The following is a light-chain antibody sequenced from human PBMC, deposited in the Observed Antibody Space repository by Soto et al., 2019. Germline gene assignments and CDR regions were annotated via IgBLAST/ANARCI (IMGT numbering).Light chain of an antibody. V-gene: IGLV2-23*01. CDR3: CSYAGSSTHVV. CDR2: EGS. CDR1: SSDVGSYNL. J-gene: IGLJ2*01. Sequence: QSALTQPASVSGSPGQSITISCTGTSSDVGSYNLVSWYQQHPGKAPKLMIYEGSKRPSGVSIRFSGSKSSNTASLTISGLQAEDEADYYCCSYAGSSTHVVFGGGTKLTVL.